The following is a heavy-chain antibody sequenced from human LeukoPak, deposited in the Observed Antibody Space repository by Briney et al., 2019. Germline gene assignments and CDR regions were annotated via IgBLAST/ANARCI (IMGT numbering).Heavy chain of an antibody. CDR2: INPSGGST. D-gene: IGHD3-22*01. J-gene: IGHJ3*02. Sequence: GASVKVSCKASGYTFTSYYMHWVRQAPGQGLEWMGIINPSGGSTSYAQKFQGRVTMTRDTSTSTVYMELSSLRSEDTAVYYCARDPRETMRIFDAFDIWGQGTMVTVSS. CDR1: GYTFTSYY. CDR3: ARDPRETMRIFDAFDI. V-gene: IGHV1-46*01.